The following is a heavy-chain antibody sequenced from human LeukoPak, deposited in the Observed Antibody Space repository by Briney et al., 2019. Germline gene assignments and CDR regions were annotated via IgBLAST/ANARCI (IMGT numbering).Heavy chain of an antibody. Sequence: PGASVKVSCKASGFTFTSSAVQWERQARGQRLEWIGWIVVGSGNTNYAQKFQERVTITRDMSTSTAYMELSSLRSEDTAVYYCAAPSGSYYYHDAFDIWGQGTMVTVSS. D-gene: IGHD1-26*01. J-gene: IGHJ3*02. CDR2: IVVGSGNT. CDR3: AAPSGSYYYHDAFDI. CDR1: GFTFTSSA. V-gene: IGHV1-58*01.